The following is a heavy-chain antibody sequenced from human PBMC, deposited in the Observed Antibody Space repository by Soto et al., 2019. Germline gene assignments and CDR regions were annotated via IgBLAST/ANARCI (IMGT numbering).Heavy chain of an antibody. CDR1: GGSISSSNW. CDR3: ARSLYDFWSGYFDY. Sequence: SETLSLTCAVSGGSISSSNWWSWVRQPPGKGLEWIGEIYHSGSTNYNPSLKSRVTISVDKSKNQFSLKLSSVAAADTAVYYCARSLYDFWSGYFDYWGQGTLVTVPQ. D-gene: IGHD3-3*01. V-gene: IGHV4-4*02. CDR2: IYHSGST. J-gene: IGHJ4*02.